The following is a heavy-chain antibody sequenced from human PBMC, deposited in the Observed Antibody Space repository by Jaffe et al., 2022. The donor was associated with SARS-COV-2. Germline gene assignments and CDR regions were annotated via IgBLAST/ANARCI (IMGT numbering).Heavy chain of an antibody. CDR3: ARPTAAYHYGSGTPGSYVPDWVDS. D-gene: IGHD3-10*01. V-gene: IGHV4-39*01. CDR1: GDSLSSDLYF. CDR2: IYFNGRT. J-gene: IGHJ5*01. Sequence: QLQLQESGPGLVKPSETLSLTCTVSGDSLSSDLYFWGWVRRPPGKGLEWIGSIYFNGRTFYNPSLKSRVTISTDSSKSQFSLKLKSVTAADTAVYYCARPTAAYHYGSGTPGSYVPDWVDSWGQGTQVTVSS.